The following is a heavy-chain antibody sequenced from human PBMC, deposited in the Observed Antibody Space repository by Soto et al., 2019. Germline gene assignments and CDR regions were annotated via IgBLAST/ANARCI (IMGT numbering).Heavy chain of an antibody. CDR3: TRCGIRYHSIGYYLGIDGMDV. Sequence: QVQLVQSGAEVKKPESSGRVSCKASGGTFNSYAITWVRQAPGQGLEWMGGTIPMFGTTNYAEKFQGRVTITADESTNTAYMELSSLRSEDTAVYYCTRCGIRYHSIGYYLGIDGMDVWGQGTTVIVSS. CDR2: TIPMFGTT. D-gene: IGHD3-22*01. CDR1: GGTFNSYA. V-gene: IGHV1-69*12. J-gene: IGHJ6*02.